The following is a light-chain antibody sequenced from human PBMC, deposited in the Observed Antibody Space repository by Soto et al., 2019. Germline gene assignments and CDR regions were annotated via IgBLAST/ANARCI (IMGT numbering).Light chain of an antibody. V-gene: IGLV2-23*02. CDR2: EVS. Sequence: QSVLTQPASVSGSPGQSITISCTGTSSDVGSYNLVSWYQQHPGKAPKLMIYEVSKRPSGVSNRFSGSKSGNTASLTISGLPAEDEADHYCGSYAGSSTAYVCGTGTKVTVL. CDR1: SSDVGSYNL. CDR3: GSYAGSSTAYV. J-gene: IGLJ1*01.